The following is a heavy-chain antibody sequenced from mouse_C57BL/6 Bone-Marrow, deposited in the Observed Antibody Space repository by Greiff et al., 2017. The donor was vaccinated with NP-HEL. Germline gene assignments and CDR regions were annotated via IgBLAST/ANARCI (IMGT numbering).Heavy chain of an antibody. J-gene: IGHJ1*03. V-gene: IGHV5-4*03. CDR3: ARVPLYYSNYVGYFDV. Sequence: EVKLVESGGGLVKPGGSLKLSCAASGFTFSSYDMSWVRQTPEKRLEWVATISDGGSYTYSPLMVKGRFTISRDNAKNNRYLQMGHLKSEDTAMYYCARVPLYYSNYVGYFDVWGTGTTVTVSS. CDR1: GFTFSSYD. D-gene: IGHD2-5*01. CDR2: ISDGGSYT.